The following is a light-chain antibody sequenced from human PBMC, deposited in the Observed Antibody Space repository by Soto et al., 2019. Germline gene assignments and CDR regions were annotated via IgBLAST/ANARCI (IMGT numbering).Light chain of an antibody. CDR3: QTWGTGPWV. Sequence: QLVLTQSPSASASLGASVKLTCTLRSGHSSYAIAWHQQQPEKGPRYLMKVNSDGSHSKGDGIPDRFSGSSSGAERYLTISSLQSEDEADYYCQTWGTGPWVFGGGTKLTVL. CDR1: SGHSSYA. CDR2: VNSDGSH. V-gene: IGLV4-69*01. J-gene: IGLJ3*02.